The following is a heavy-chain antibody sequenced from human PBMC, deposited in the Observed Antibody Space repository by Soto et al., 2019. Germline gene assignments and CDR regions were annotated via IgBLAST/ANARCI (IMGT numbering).Heavy chain of an antibody. CDR1: GFSLTTSGMC. CDR2: INWAGDK. V-gene: IGHV2-70*12. CDR3: GRAFYTIGRTGYVTMDF. Sequence: SGPTLVNPTHTLTLTCTFCGFSLTTSGMCVSWARQTPGKALEWLALINWAGDKYYTTSLKTRLTISKGTSRNQVVLTMADMANVWRGADCSGRAFYTIGRTGYVTMDFGGPGITLTI. J-gene: IGHJ6*02. D-gene: IGHD6-25*01.